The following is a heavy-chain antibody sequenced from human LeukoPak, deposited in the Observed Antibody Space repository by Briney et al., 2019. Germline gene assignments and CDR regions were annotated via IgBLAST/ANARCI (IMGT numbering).Heavy chain of an antibody. D-gene: IGHD3-10*01. CDR2: IYSSGTT. J-gene: IGHJ4*02. CDR1: GGSISSYY. CDR3: ARAQTYYYGSGSYYYFDY. V-gene: IGHV4-59*12. Sequence: SETLSLTCTVSGGSISSYYWSWIRQSPGKGLEWIGYIYSSGTTNYNPSLKSRITISVDTSKNQFSLKLSSVTAADTAVYYCARAQTYYYGSGSYYYFDYWGQGTLVTVSS.